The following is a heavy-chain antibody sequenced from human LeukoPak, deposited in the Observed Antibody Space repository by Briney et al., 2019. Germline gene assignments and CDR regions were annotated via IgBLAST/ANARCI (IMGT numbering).Heavy chain of an antibody. J-gene: IGHJ4*02. V-gene: IGHV3-7*01. D-gene: IGHD3-9*01. CDR1: GFTFSSYW. CDR2: IKQDGSEK. Sequence: GGSLRLSCAASGFTFSSYWMSWVRQAPGKGLEWVANIKQDGSEKYYVDSVKGRFTISRDNAKNSLYLQMNSLRAEDTAVYYCARDHGYYDILTGYSLRYFDYWGQGTLVTVSS. CDR3: ARDHGYYDILTGYSLRYFDY.